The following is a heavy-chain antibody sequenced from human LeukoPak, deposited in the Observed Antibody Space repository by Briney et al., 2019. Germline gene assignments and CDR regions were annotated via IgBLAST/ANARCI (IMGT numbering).Heavy chain of an antibody. CDR1: GGSLSSYY. Sequence: SETLSLTCTLSGGSLSSYYWRWIRQPPGKGLEWVGYIYYSGSHNYNPSLKSQVTISVDTSKNQFSLKLSSVTAADTAVYYCAGAVDYYYGMDVWGQGTTVTVSS. J-gene: IGHJ6*02. V-gene: IGHV4-59*01. CDR3: AGAVDYYYGMDV. CDR2: IYYSGSH. D-gene: IGHD2-15*01.